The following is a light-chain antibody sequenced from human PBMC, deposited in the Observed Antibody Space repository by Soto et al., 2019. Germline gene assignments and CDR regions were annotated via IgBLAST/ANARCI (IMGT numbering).Light chain of an antibody. J-gene: IGLJ1*01. CDR1: SSDVGSYNL. CDR2: EGS. V-gene: IGLV2-23*01. CDR3: CSYAGSSTSSIYV. Sequence: QSVLTQPASVSGSPGQSITISCTGTSSDVGSYNLVSWYQQHPGKAPKLMIYEGSKRLSGVSNRFSGSKSGNTASLTISGHQSEDEADYYCCSYAGSSTSSIYVFGTGTKLTVL.